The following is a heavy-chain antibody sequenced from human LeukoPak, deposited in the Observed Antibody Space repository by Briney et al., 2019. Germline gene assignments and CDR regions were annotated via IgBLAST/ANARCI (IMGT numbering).Heavy chain of an antibody. D-gene: IGHD3-16*01. CDR2: IFHSGST. V-gene: IGHV4-31*03. CDR3: ARDNVLGGVTSYFDY. CDR1: GGSISSDSYY. Sequence: KASQTLSLTCTVSGGSISSDSYYWSWIRQHPGQGLEWIGYIFHSGSTYYNPSLKSRVTISVDPSKNQFSLKVISVTAADTAVYHCARDNVLGGVTSYFDYWGQGILVTVSS. J-gene: IGHJ4*02.